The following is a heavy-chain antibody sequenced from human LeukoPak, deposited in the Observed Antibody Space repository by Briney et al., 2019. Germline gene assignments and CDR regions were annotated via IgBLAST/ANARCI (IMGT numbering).Heavy chain of an antibody. CDR3: ARVVRGNSGYRYYFDY. V-gene: IGHV7-4-1*02. CDR2: INTNTGNP. J-gene: IGHJ4*02. CDR1: GYTFTSYA. D-gene: IGHD3-22*01. Sequence: ASVKVSCTASGYTFTSYAMNWVRQAPGQGLEWMGWINTNTGNPTYAQGFTGRFVFSLDTSVSTAYLQISSLKAEDTAAYYCARVVRGNSGYRYYFDYWGQGTLVTVSS.